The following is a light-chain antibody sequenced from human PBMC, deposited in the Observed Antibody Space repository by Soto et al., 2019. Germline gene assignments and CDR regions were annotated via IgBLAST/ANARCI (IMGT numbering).Light chain of an antibody. CDR3: QQGHNWPLT. CDR2: GAS. J-gene: IGKJ2*01. CDR1: QSINSE. Sequence: EIVMTQSPATLSLSPGERAALSCRASQSINSELAWYQQKPGQPPRLLIYGASTRATGVPARFTGSESGSEFTLTISGLQSEDFAVYYCQQGHNWPLTFGHGNRLEI. V-gene: IGKV3-15*01.